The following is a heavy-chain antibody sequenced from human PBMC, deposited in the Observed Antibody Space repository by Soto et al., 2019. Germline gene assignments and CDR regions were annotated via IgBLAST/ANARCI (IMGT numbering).Heavy chain of an antibody. CDR2: IWYDGSNK. J-gene: IGHJ5*02. V-gene: IGHV3-33*01. Sequence: GSLRLSCAASGFTFSSYGMHWVRQAPGKGLEWVAVIWYDGSNKYYADSVKARFTISRDNSKNTLYLQMNSLRAEDTAVYYCTRDADSSGYHYPPWGWFDPWGQGTLVTVSS. CDR1: GFTFSSYG. CDR3: TRDADSSGYHYPPWGWFDP. D-gene: IGHD3-22*01.